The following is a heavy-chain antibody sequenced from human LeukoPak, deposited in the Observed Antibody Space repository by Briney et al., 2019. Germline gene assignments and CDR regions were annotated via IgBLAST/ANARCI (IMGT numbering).Heavy chain of an antibody. V-gene: IGHV3-23*01. CDR2: LSSSGGST. D-gene: IGHD2-15*01. CDR3: AKQRTGSCYSCFDY. CDR1: GFTFSSYA. Sequence: GSLRLSCAASGFTFSSYAMSWVRQAPGKGLEWVSALSSSGGSTYYADSVKGRFTISREISKNTLYLQMDSLRDEDTAVYYCAKQRTGSCYSCFDYWGQGTLVTVSS. J-gene: IGHJ4*02.